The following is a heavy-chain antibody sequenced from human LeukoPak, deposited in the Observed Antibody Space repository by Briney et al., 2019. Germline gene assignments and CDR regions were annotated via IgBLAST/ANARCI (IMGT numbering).Heavy chain of an antibody. CDR1: GFTFSSHW. CDR2: INSGGSAT. V-gene: IGHV3-74*01. CDR3: AKGSVVVVAASDAFDI. D-gene: IGHD2-15*01. Sequence: GGSLRLSCAASGFTFSSHWMHWVRQAPGKGLVWVSRINSGGSATNYADSVRGRFTISRDNARNTLYLQMNSLRADDTAIYYCAKGSVVVVAASDAFDIWGQGTMVTVSS. J-gene: IGHJ3*02.